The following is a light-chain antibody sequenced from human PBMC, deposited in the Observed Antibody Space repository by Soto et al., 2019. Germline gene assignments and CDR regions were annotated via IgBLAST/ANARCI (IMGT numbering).Light chain of an antibody. CDR3: MQALQTPRT. CDR1: QSLLHSNGYNF. Sequence: DIVMTQSPLSLPATPGEPASISCRSSQSLLHSNGYNFLDWYVQKPGQSPQLLIYMGSNRASGVPDRFSGSGSGTDFTLKISRVEAEDVGVYYCMQALQTPRTFRQGTKVEIK. V-gene: IGKV2-28*01. CDR2: MGS. J-gene: IGKJ1*01.